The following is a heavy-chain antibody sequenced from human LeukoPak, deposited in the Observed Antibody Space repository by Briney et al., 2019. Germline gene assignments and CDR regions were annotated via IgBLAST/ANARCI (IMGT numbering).Heavy chain of an antibody. CDR3: ARFGYCSSTSCPGDAFDI. J-gene: IGHJ3*02. CDR2: ISSSSSYI. CDR1: GFTFSSYS. Sequence: GRSLRLSCAASGFTFSSYSMNWVRQAPGKGLEWVSSISSSSSYIYYADSAKGRFTISRDNAKNSLYLQMNSLRAEDTAVYYCARFGYCSSTSCPGDAFDIWGQGTMVTVSS. D-gene: IGHD2-2*01. V-gene: IGHV3-21*01.